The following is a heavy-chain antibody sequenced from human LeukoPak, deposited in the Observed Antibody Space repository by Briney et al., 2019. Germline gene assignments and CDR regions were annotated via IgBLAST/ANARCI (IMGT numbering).Heavy chain of an antibody. D-gene: IGHD6-19*01. V-gene: IGHV4-59*01. CDR3: ARGYSSGYGGPFEYFQH. CDR1: GGSISSYY. J-gene: IGHJ1*01. Sequence: SETLSLTCTVSGGSISSYYWSWIRQPPGKGLEWIGYIYYSGSTNYNPSLKSRVTMSVDTSKNQFSLKLSSVTAADTAVYYCARGYSSGYGGPFEYFQHWGQGTLVTVSS. CDR2: IYYSGST.